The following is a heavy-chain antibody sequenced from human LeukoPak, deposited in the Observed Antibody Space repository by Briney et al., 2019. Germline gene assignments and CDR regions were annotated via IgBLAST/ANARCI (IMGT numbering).Heavy chain of an antibody. D-gene: IGHD2-8*01. V-gene: IGHV1-18*01. Sequence: EASVKVSCKAFGYTFTTYGISWVRQAPGQGLEWMGWISTKNGNTNYAQKLQGRVTMTRDTSTSTVYMELRSLRSDDTAVYYCARDWALYVLPDYWGQGTLVTVSS. J-gene: IGHJ4*02. CDR2: ISTKNGNT. CDR1: GYTFTTYG. CDR3: ARDWALYVLPDY.